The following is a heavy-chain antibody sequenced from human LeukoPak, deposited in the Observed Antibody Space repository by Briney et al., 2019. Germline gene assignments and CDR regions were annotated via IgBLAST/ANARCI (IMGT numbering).Heavy chain of an antibody. CDR3: AAEELDP. V-gene: IGHV1-2*06. CDR2: INPNSGGT. Sequence: ASVKVSCKASGYTFTGYYMHWVRQAPGQGLEWMGRINPNSGGTNYAQKFQERVTITRDMSTSTAYMELSSLRSEDTAVYYCAAEELDPWGQGTLVTVSS. D-gene: IGHD1-26*01. J-gene: IGHJ5*02. CDR1: GYTFTGYY.